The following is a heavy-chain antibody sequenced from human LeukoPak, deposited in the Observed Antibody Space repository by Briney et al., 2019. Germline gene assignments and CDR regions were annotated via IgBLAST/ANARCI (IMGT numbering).Heavy chain of an antibody. Sequence: GGSLRLSCAASGFTFSSYAMNWVRQAPGKGLELVSAIGGSGGSTYYADSVKGRFTIARDNSENTLYLQMNSLRAEDTAVYYCAKSRNTGYSLFDYWGQGTLVTVSS. V-gene: IGHV3-23*01. D-gene: IGHD3-9*01. J-gene: IGHJ4*02. CDR2: IGGSGGST. CDR3: AKSRNTGYSLFDY. CDR1: GFTFSSYA.